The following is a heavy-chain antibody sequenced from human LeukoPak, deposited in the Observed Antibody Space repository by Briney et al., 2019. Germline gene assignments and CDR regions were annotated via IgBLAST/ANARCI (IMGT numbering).Heavy chain of an antibody. CDR2: INSDGSST. CDR1: GFTFSNYW. Sequence: GGSLRLSCAAFGFTFSNYWMHWVRQAPGKGLVWFSRINSDGSSTSYADSVKGRFTISRDNAKNTLYLQMNSLRAEDTAVYYCARVDMATIGAFDYWGQGTLVTVSS. D-gene: IGHD5-24*01. J-gene: IGHJ4*02. V-gene: IGHV3-74*01. CDR3: ARVDMATIGAFDY.